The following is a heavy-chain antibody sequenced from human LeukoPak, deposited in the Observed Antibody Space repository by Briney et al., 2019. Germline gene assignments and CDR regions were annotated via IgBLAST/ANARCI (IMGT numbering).Heavy chain of an antibody. J-gene: IGHJ4*02. CDR2: ISNSGSYT. Sequence: GGSLRLSCTASGFTFSTYWMSWIRQAPGKGLEWVSYISNSGSYTNYADSVKGRFTISRDNAKNSLYLQMNSLRAEDTAVYYCARSRGAGPGAYFDYWGQGTLITVSS. D-gene: IGHD6-19*01. V-gene: IGHV3-11*03. CDR3: ARSRGAGPGAYFDY. CDR1: GFTFSTYW.